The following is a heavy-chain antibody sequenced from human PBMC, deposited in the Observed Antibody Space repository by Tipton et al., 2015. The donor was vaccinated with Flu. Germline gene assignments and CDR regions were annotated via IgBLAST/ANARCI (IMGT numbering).Heavy chain of an antibody. Sequence: TLSLTCTISGGSIRSAEFYWSWIRQRPGKGLEWIGYIYYNGDTYYNPSFKGRLTISVDRSKKQFSLNLNSVSAADTAVYYCARDRGFSNWFDPWGQGTLVTVSS. CDR1: GGSIRSAEFY. V-gene: IGHV4-31*03. J-gene: IGHJ5*02. CDR2: IYYNGDT. D-gene: IGHD3-10*01. CDR3: ARDRGFSNWFDP.